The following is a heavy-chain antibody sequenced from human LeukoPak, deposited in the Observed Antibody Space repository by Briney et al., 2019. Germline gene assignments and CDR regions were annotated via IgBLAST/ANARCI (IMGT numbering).Heavy chain of an antibody. CDR1: GFSVSSNY. D-gene: IGHD1/OR15-1a*01. CDR2: IYSDWRT. J-gene: IGHJ4*02. V-gene: IGHV3-53*01. CDR3: ARDMNMGY. Sequence: PGVSLRLSCAASGFSVSSNYMNWVRQAPVKGLEWVAVIYSDWRTYYADSVKGRFSISRDNSKNTLFLQMNSLRAEDTAVYYCARDMNMGYWGQGTLVTVSS.